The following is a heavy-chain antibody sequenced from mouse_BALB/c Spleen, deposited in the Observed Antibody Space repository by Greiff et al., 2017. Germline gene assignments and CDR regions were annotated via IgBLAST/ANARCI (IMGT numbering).Heavy chain of an antibody. V-gene: IGHV1S81*02. J-gene: IGHJ4*01. Sequence: QVQLQQSGAELVKPGASVKLSCKASGYTFTSYWMHWVKQRPGQGLEWIGEINPSNGRTNYNEKFKSKATLTVDKSSSTAYMQLSSLTSEDSAVDYCARGYGNYAMDYWGQGTSVTVSS. CDR2: INPSNGRT. CDR3: ARGYGNYAMDY. CDR1: GYTFTSYW. D-gene: IGHD2-10*02.